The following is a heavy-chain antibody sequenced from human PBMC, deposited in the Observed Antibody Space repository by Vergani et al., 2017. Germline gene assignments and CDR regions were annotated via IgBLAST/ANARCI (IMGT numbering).Heavy chain of an antibody. D-gene: IGHD2-2*01. CDR2: INHSGST. J-gene: IGHJ6*03. Sequence: QVQLQESGAGLLKPSETLSLTCAVYGGSFSGYYWSWIRQPPGKGLEWIGEINHSGSTNYNPSLKSRVTISVDTSKNQFSLKLSSVTAADTAVYYCARVRVRYCSSTSCFRDYYYMDVWGKGTTVTVSS. CDR3: ARVRVRYCSSTSCFRDYYYMDV. V-gene: IGHV4-34*01. CDR1: GGSFSGYY.